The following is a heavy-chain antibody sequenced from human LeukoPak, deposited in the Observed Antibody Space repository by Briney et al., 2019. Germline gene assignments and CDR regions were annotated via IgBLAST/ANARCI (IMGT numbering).Heavy chain of an antibody. CDR3: ARWVHESGYWNYYYYYYMDV. V-gene: IGHV4-34*01. J-gene: IGHJ6*03. CDR2: INHSGST. Sequence: SETLSLTCAVYGGSFSGYYWSWIRQPPGKGLEWIGEINHSGSTNYNPSLKSRVTISVDTSKNQFSLKLSSVTAADTAVYYCARWVHESGYWNYYYYYYMDVWGKGTTVTISS. CDR1: GGSFSGYY. D-gene: IGHD3-3*01.